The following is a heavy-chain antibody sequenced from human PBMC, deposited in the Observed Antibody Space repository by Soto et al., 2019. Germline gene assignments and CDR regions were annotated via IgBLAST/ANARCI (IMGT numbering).Heavy chain of an antibody. V-gene: IGHV1-18*01. CDR2: FSAYNGNT. CDR3: AREAIAAAATGYYYGIDD. Sequence: ASVKVSCKASGYTFTSYCISWVRQAPGEGLEWMGWFSAYNGNTNYAQKLQGRVTMTTDTSTSTAYMELRSLRSDDTAVYYCAREAIAAAATGYYYGIDDWGQGTTVTVSS. CDR1: GYTFTSYC. J-gene: IGHJ6*02. D-gene: IGHD6-13*01.